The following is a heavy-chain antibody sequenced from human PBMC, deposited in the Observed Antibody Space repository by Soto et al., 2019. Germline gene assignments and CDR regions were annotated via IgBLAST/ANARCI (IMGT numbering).Heavy chain of an antibody. D-gene: IGHD3-9*01. V-gene: IGHV3-23*01. CDR2: ISGSGGST. Sequence: HPGGSLRLSCAASGFTFSSYAMSWVRQAPGKGLEWVSAISGSGGSTYYADSVKGRFTISRDNSKNTLYLQMNSLRAEDTAVYYCANTGPTYYDILTGYQTALDPWGQGTLVTVSS. CDR1: GFTFSSYA. CDR3: ANTGPTYYDILTGYQTALDP. J-gene: IGHJ5*02.